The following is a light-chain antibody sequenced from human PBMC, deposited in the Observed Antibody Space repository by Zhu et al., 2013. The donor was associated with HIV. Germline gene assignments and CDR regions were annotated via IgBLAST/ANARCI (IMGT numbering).Light chain of an antibody. V-gene: IGLV1-40*01. J-gene: IGLJ3*02. CDR2: GNN. Sequence: QSVLTQPPSVSGAPGQRVTISCTGSSSNIGAGYDVHWYQQLPGTAPKLLIYGNNNRPSGVPDRFSGSKSGTSASLAITGLQAEDEADYYCQSYDTTLSRRVFGGGTTLTVL. CDR3: QSYDTTLSRRV. CDR1: SSNIGAGYD.